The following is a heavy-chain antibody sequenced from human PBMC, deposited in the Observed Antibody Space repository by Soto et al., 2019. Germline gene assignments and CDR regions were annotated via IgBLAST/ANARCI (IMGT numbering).Heavy chain of an antibody. V-gene: IGHV3-21*01. CDR3: ASGHAVLRFLEWRTGFDP. D-gene: IGHD3-3*01. J-gene: IGHJ5*02. Sequence: GGSLRLSCAASGFTFSSYSMNWVRQAPGKGPEWVSSISSSSSYIYYADSVKGRFTISRDNAKNSLYLQMNSLRAEDTAVYYCASGHAVLRFLEWRTGFDPWGQGTLVTVSS. CDR2: ISSSSSYI. CDR1: GFTFSSYS.